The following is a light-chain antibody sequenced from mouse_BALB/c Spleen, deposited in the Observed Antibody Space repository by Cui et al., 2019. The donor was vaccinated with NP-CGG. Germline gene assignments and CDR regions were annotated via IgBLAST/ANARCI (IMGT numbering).Light chain of an antibody. CDR3: ALWYTNHWV. CDR1: TGAVTTRNY. CDR2: GTN. J-gene: IGLJ1*01. Sequence: QAVVTQESALTTSPGETVTFTCRSTTGAVTTRNYANLVQEKPIHLFTGLIGGTNNRAPGVPARFSGSLIGDKAALTITGAQTEDEAIYFCALWYTNHWVFGGGTKLTVL. V-gene: IGLV1*01.